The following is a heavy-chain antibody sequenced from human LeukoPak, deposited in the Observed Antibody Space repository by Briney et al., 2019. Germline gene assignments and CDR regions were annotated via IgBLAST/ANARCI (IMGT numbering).Heavy chain of an antibody. CDR1: GYSISSGYY. J-gene: IGHJ5*02. CDR2: IYYSGST. D-gene: IGHD6-6*01. V-gene: IGHV4-61*01. Sequence: SETLSLTCTVSGYSISSGYYWGWIRPPPGKGLEWIGYIYYSGSTNYNPSLKSRVTISVDTSKNQFSLKLSSVTAADTAVYYCARGYSSSSSWGQGTLVTVSS. CDR3: ARGYSSSSS.